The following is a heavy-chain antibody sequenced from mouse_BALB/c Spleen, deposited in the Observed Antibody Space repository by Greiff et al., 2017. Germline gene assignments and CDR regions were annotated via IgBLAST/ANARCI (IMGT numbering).Heavy chain of an antibody. Sequence: VQLQQSGAELAKPGASVKMSCKASGYTFTSYWMHWVKQRPGQGLEWIGYINPSTGYTEYNQKFKDKATLTADKSSSTAYMQLSSLTSEDSAVYYCARTLYYRYDDYYAMDYWGQGTSVTVSS. D-gene: IGHD2-14*01. V-gene: IGHV1-7*01. CDR3: ARTLYYRYDDYYAMDY. CDR1: GYTFTSYW. CDR2: INPSTGYT. J-gene: IGHJ4*01.